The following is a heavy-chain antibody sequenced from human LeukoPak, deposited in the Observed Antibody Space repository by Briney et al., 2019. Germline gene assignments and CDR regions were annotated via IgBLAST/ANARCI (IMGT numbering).Heavy chain of an antibody. Sequence: SETLSLTCTVSGGSIRSGSYYWSWIRQPAGKGLGWIGRIQTSGSTNYNPSLKSRVTISVDTSKNQFSLKLSSVTAADTAGYFWAREGGVDDLRYTKGGYYFDYWGQGTLVTVSS. D-gene: IGHD3-9*01. CDR3: AREGGVDDLRYTKGGYYFDY. J-gene: IGHJ4*02. CDR1: GGSIRSGSYY. CDR2: IQTSGST. V-gene: IGHV4-61*02.